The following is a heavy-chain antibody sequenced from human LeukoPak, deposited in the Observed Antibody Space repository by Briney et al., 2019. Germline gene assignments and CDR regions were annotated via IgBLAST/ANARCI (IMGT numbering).Heavy chain of an antibody. V-gene: IGHV4-59*01. J-gene: IGHJ4*02. CDR3: ATSSGWYWAYDY. Sequence: SETLSLTCTVSGDSISSYYWSWIRQPPGKGLEWIGYIYYSGSTNYNPSLKSRVTISVDTFKNQFSLKLSSVTAADTAVYYCATSSGWYWAYDYWGQGTLVTVSS. CDR1: GDSISSYY. D-gene: IGHD6-19*01. CDR2: IYYSGST.